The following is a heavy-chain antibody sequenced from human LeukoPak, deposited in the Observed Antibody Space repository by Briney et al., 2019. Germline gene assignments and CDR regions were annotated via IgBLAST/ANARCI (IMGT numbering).Heavy chain of an antibody. J-gene: IGHJ5*02. CDR1: GFTFSSYA. CDR3: AKDSYGDYEVGWFDP. V-gene: IGHV3-23*01. D-gene: IGHD4-17*01. CDR2: ISGSGGST. Sequence: PGGSLRLSCAASGFTFSSYAMSWVRQAPGKGLEWVSAISGSGGSTYYADSVKGRFTISRDNSKNTLYLQMNSLRAEDTAVYHCAKDSYGDYEVGWFDPWGQGTLVTVSS.